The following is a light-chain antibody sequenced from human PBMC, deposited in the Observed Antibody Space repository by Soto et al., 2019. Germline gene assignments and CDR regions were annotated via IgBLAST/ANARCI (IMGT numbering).Light chain of an antibody. CDR2: GTS. V-gene: IGKV3-20*01. CDR1: QGVSSSY. CDR3: QQYGSSPLT. Sequence: EIVLTQSPGTLSLSPGEIATLSCRASQGVSSSYLAWYQQIPGQSPRLLIYGTSSRATGITDRLSGSGSGTDFTLTISRLEPEDSAVYYCQQYGSSPLTFGGGTKVEIK. J-gene: IGKJ4*01.